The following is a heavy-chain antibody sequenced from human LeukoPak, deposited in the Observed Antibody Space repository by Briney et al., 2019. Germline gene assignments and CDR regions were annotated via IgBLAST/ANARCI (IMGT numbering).Heavy chain of an antibody. J-gene: IGHJ3*01. CDR1: GYTFTSYY. CDR3: ASLPSGSPV. CDR2: INPSGGST. V-gene: IGHV1-46*01. D-gene: IGHD1-26*01. Sequence: ASVKVSCKASGYTFTSYYMHWVRQAPGQGLEWMGIINPSGGSTSYAQKFQGRVTMTTDTSTSTAYMELRSLRSDDTAVYYCASLPSGSPVWGQGTMVTVSS.